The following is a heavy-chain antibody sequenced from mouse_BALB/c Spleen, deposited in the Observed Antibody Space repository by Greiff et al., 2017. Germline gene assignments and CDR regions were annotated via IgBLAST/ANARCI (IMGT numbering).Heavy chain of an antibody. J-gene: IGHJ1*01. Sequence: EVKLVESGGGLVKPGGSLKLSCAASGFTFSSYAMSWVRQTPEKRLEWVASISSGGSTYYPDSVKGRFTISRDNARNILYLQMSSLRSEDTAMYYCARGQYYGSSYEYFDVWGAGTTVTVSS. CDR1: GFTFSSYA. CDR2: ISSGGST. D-gene: IGHD1-1*01. V-gene: IGHV5-6-5*01. CDR3: ARGQYYGSSYEYFDV.